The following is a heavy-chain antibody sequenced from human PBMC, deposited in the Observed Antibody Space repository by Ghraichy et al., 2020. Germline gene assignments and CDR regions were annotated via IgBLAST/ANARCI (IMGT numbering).Heavy chain of an antibody. CDR1: GFTFTNYY. CDR2: IKEDGSDK. V-gene: IGHV3-7*03. CDR3: AREGEMTTVTTGFDY. J-gene: IGHJ4*02. Sequence: AGSLRLSCAASGFTFTNYYMTWVRQAPGKGLEWVANIKEDGSDKFYLDSVKGRFTISRDNAKNSLYLQMNSLRAEDTAVYYCAREGEMTTVTTGFDYWGQGTLVTVSS. D-gene: IGHD4-11*01.